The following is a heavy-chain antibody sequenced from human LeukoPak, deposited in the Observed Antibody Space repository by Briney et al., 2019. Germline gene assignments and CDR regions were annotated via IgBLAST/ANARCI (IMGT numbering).Heavy chain of an antibody. V-gene: IGHV1-8*03. CDR1: GYTFTSYD. D-gene: IGHD5-12*01. J-gene: IGHJ6*03. CDR3: ARRHRGYGWGGYYYYYMDV. CDR2: MNPNSGNT. Sequence: ASVKVSCKASGYTFTSYDINWVRQATGQGLEWMGWMNPNSGNTGYAQKFQGRVTITRNTSISTAYMELSSLRSEDTAVYYCARRHRGYGWGGYYYYYMDVWGKGTTVTVSS.